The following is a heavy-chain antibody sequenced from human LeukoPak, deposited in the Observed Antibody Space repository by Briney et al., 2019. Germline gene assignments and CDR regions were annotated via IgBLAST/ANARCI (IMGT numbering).Heavy chain of an antibody. J-gene: IGHJ4*02. CDR2: IYYSGST. V-gene: IGHV4-59*01. CDR3: ARGGIGAAGPVGY. Sequence: SSETLSLTCTVSGGSISRYYWSWIRQPPGKRLEWIGYIYYSGSTNYNPSLKSRVTISVDTSKNQFSLKLSSVTAADMAVYYCARGGIGAAGPVGYWGQGTLVTVSS. D-gene: IGHD6-13*01. CDR1: GGSISRYY.